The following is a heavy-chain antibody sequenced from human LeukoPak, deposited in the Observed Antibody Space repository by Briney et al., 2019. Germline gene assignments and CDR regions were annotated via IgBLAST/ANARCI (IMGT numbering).Heavy chain of an antibody. V-gene: IGHV4-4*07. CDR1: GGSISTFY. D-gene: IGHD3-22*01. CDR3: ASEYYYDSSGYYSLAY. Sequence: SETLSLTCTVSGGSISTFYWSWIRQPAGKGLEWIGRIYTSGSTNYNPSLKSRVTMSVDRSRSQFSLKLSSVTAADTAVYYCASEYYYDSSGYYSLAYWGQGTLVTVSS. J-gene: IGHJ4*02. CDR2: IYTSGST.